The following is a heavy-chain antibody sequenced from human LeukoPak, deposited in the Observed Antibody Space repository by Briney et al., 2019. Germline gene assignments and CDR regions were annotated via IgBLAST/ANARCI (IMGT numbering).Heavy chain of an antibody. CDR3: ARGDGYCSGGSCMIFGH. V-gene: IGHV1-18*01. J-gene: IGHJ4*02. CDR1: GYTFTSYA. D-gene: IGHD2-15*01. Sequence: ASVKVSCKASGYTFTSYAMNWVRQAPGQGLEWMGWISAYTDKTNYAQKFQGRVTMTTDTSTTTAYMELRSLRSDDTAIYYCARGDGYCSGGSCMIFGHWGQGTLVTVSS. CDR2: ISAYTDKT.